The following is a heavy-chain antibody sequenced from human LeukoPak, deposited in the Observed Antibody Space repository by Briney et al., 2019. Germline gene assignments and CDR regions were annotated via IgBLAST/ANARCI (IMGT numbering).Heavy chain of an antibody. CDR1: GFTFSSCS. CDR2: ISSSSSYI. D-gene: IGHD3-3*01. J-gene: IGHJ4*02. CDR3: ARREWTLYYFDH. V-gene: IGHV3-21*01. Sequence: GGSRRLSCAASGFTFSSCSMNWVRQAPGKGLEWVSSISSSSSYIYYADSVKGRFTISRDNAKNSLYLQMNSLRAEDTAVYYCARREWTLYYFDHWGQGTLVTVSS.